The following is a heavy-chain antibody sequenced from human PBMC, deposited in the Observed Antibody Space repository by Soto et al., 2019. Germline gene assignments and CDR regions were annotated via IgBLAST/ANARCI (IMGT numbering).Heavy chain of an antibody. CDR1: GGSINSNNW. CDR2: VYHSGST. V-gene: IGHV4-4*02. Sequence: SETLSLTCAVSGGSINSNNWWSWVRQPPGKGLEWIGEVYHSGSTNYNPSLKSRVAISMDQSKNLFSLTLSSVTAADTAVYYCAFPATNDFDYWGQGSLVTVSS. CDR3: AFPATNDFDY. D-gene: IGHD4-4*01. J-gene: IGHJ4*02.